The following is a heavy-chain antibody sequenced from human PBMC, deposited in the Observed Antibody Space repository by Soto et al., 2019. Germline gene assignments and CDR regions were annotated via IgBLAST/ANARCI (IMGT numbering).Heavy chain of an antibody. V-gene: IGHV3-23*01. CDR1: GFTFSSYA. J-gene: IGHJ4*02. CDR2: ISGSGGST. CDR3: AKEFRHGDYCQVFDF. D-gene: IGHD4-17*01. Sequence: EVQVLASGGGLVQPGGSLRLSCAASGFTFSSYAMTWVRQAPGKGPEWVSAISGSGGSTYYADSVKGRFTISRDNSKNTLYLQMNSLRAEDTAVYYCAKEFRHGDYCQVFDFWGQGTLVTVSS.